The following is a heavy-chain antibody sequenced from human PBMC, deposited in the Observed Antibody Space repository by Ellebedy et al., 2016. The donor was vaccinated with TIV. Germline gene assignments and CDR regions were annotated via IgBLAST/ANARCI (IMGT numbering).Heavy chain of an antibody. CDR3: ARDRHLVVTAILDY. J-gene: IGHJ4*02. CDR1: GFTFSSYA. D-gene: IGHD2-21*02. Sequence: GESLKISXAASGFTFSSYAMSWVRQAPGKGLKWVSAISGSGGRTYHADSVKGRFTISRDNSKNTLYLQMNSLRAEDTAVYYCARDRHLVVTAILDYWGQGTLVTVSS. V-gene: IGHV3-23*01. CDR2: ISGSGGRT.